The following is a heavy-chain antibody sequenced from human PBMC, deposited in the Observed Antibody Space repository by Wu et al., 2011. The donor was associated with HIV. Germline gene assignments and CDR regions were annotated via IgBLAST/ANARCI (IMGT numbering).Heavy chain of an antibody. Sequence: QIQLVQSGAEVKKPGASVKVSCKASGYTFTAYYMHWVRQAPGQGLECMGWINPNTGGTNYAQKFQGSVTMTRDTSINTAYMELSGLRSDDTAVYYCARASSSNDAFDIWGQGQWSPSL. V-gene: IGHV1-2*02. D-gene: IGHD6-13*01. CDR3: ARASSSNDAFDI. CDR1: GYTFTAYY. J-gene: IGHJ3*02. CDR2: INPNTGGT.